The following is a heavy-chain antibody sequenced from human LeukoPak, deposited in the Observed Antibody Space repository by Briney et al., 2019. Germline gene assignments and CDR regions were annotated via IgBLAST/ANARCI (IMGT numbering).Heavy chain of an antibody. J-gene: IGHJ4*02. CDR3: ARDQEN. Sequence: GGSLRLSCAASGFTFSTYCMHWVRQAPGKGPMWVSRICPDGTVTNYADSVKARFIISRDNARNTVYLQMNSLRVEDTAVYYCARDQENWGQGTLVTVSS. CDR1: GFTFSTYC. CDR2: ICPDGTVT. V-gene: IGHV3-74*01.